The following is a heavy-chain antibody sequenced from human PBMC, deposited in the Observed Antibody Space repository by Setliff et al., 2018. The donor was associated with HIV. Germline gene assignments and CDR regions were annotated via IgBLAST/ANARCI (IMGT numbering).Heavy chain of an antibody. J-gene: IGHJ4*02. V-gene: IGHV1-2*02. CDR2: ISPYDLSE. CDR3: ARQFSNSFDY. CDR1: GYTFIDYF. D-gene: IGHD7-27*01. Sequence: ASVKVSCKASGYTFIDYFIHWVRQAPGQGPEWTGWISPYDLSERTSQRFRGRVTMTTDTSINAAYLDLSGLTSDDTAFYYCARQFSNSFDYWGQGALVTVSS.